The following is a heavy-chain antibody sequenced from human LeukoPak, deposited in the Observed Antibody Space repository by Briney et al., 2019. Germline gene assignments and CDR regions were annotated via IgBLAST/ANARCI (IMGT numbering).Heavy chain of an antibody. CDR2: FYSSGST. Sequence: SETLSLTCTVSGDSISSYYWSWIRQPPGRGLEWIGYFYSSGSTNYNPSLKSRVTMSVGTSKNQFSLKLSSVTAADTAVYYCARAYTSSCRWFDPWGQGTLVTVSS. J-gene: IGHJ5*02. CDR3: ARAYTSSCRWFDP. CDR1: GDSISSYY. D-gene: IGHD6-13*01. V-gene: IGHV4-59*12.